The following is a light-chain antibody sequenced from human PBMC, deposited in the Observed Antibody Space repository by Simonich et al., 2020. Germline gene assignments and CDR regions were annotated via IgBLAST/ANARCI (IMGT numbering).Light chain of an antibody. CDR3: QQSYSTPYT. CDR2: DAS. Sequence: AIQLTHSPSSLSASVGDRVTITCRASQGISSALAGYQQKPGKAPKLLIYDASSLESGVPSRFSGSGSGTDFTLTISSLQPEDFATYYCQQSYSTPYTFGQGTKLEIK. J-gene: IGKJ2*01. CDR1: QGISSA. V-gene: IGKV1-13*02.